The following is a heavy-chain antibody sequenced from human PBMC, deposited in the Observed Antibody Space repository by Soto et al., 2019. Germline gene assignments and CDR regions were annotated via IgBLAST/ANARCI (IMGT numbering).Heavy chain of an antibody. CDR2: ISYDGSNK. CDR3: ARPWSP. CDR1: GFTFSSYA. J-gene: IGHJ5*02. D-gene: IGHD2-15*01. V-gene: IGHV3-30-3*01. Sequence: PGGSLRLSCAASGFTFSSYAMHWVRQAPGKGLEWVAVISYDGSNKYYADSVKGRFTISRDNSKNTLYLQMNSLRAEDTAVYYCARPWSPWGQGTPVTVS.